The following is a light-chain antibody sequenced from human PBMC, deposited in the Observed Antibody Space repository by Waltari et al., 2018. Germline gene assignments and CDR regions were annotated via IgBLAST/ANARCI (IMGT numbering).Light chain of an antibody. CDR2: WAS. CDR1: QSLLYSSNNKNY. CDR3: QQGYSFPLT. V-gene: IGKV4-1*01. J-gene: IGKJ4*01. Sequence: DIVMTQSPDSLAVSLGERATINCKSSQSLLYSSNNKNYLAWYQQKPGQPPKLLIYWASTRESGVPHRFSGSGSETDFTLTISSLQAEDFATYFCQQGYSFPLTFGGGTRVEIK.